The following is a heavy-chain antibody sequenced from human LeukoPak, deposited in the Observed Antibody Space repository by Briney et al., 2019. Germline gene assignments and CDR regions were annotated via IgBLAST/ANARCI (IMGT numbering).Heavy chain of an antibody. CDR3: ARVGDCSGTSCSPFTFDY. D-gene: IGHD2-2*01. Sequence: PGGSLRLSCAASGFTFSSYSMNWVRQAPGKGLEWVSVIYSGGSTYYADSVKGRFTISRDNSKNTLYLQMNSLRAEDTAVYYCARVGDCSGTSCSPFTFDYWGQGTLVTVSS. J-gene: IGHJ4*02. CDR1: GFTFSSYS. V-gene: IGHV3-53*01. CDR2: IYSGGST.